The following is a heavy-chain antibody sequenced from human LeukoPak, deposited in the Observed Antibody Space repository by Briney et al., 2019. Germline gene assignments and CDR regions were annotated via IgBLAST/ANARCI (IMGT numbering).Heavy chain of an antibody. D-gene: IGHD2-15*01. Sequence: PGGSLRLSCAASGFTFRNYAMSWVRQASGKGLEWVSTINYSGSSTYYADSVKGRFTISRDNSKNTLYLQMNSLRAEDTAVYYFGREEYCRGGSWGTALYYYGMDVGGKGPTVTVS. CDR3: GREEYCRGGSWGTALYYYGMDV. CDR1: GFTFRNYA. V-gene: IGHV3-23*01. CDR2: INYSGSST. J-gene: IGHJ6*04.